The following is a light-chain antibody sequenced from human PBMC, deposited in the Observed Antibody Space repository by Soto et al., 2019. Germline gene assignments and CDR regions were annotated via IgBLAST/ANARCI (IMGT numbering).Light chain of an antibody. CDR2: GAS. V-gene: IGKV3-20*01. CDR3: QQYGSSLRT. Sequence: IVLPQTPDTLSLSPGERATLSCRASQSVSSSYLAWYQQKPGQAPRLLIYGASSRATGIPDRFSGSGSGTDFTLTISRLEPEDFAVYYCQQYGSSLRTFGHGSKADIK. CDR1: QSVSSSY. J-gene: IGKJ1*01.